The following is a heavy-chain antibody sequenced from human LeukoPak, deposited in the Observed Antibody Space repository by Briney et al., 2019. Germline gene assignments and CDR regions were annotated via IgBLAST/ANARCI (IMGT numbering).Heavy chain of an antibody. CDR2: ISWNRGSI. Sequence: SLRLSCAPSGFTFANYAMHWVRQAPGKGLEWVSAISWNRGSIGDADSVKGRLTISRDNAKNSRYLQMNRLRAEDTALYYCAKGGESSSWYNWFDPWGQGTLVTVSS. CDR3: AKGGESSSWYNWFDP. CDR1: GFTFANYA. V-gene: IGHV3-9*01. D-gene: IGHD6-13*01. J-gene: IGHJ5*02.